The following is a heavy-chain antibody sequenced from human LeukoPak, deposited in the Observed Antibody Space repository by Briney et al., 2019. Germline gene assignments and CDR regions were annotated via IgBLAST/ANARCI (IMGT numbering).Heavy chain of an antibody. CDR1: GFTFSTYW. CDR2: INTDGSTT. J-gene: IGHJ3*02. Sequence: PGRSLRLSCAASGFTFSTYWMHWVRQVAGKGLVWVSRINTDGSTTNYADSVKGRFTISRDNAKSTLYLQMNSLRAEDTAVYYCTRVGYCATTSCRTAFDIWGQGTMVTVSS. CDR3: TRVGYCATTSCRTAFDI. V-gene: IGHV3-74*01. D-gene: IGHD2-2*01.